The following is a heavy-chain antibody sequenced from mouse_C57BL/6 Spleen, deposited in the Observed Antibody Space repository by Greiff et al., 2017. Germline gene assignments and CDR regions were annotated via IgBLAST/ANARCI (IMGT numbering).Heavy chain of an antibody. CDR3: ARRRSYDHDGEDY. CDR1: GYTFTSYW. CDR2: IDPSDSYT. V-gene: IGHV1-69*01. Sequence: QVQLQQSGAELVMPGASVKLSCKASGYTFTSYWMHWVKQRPGQGLEWIGEIDPSDSYTNYNQKFKGKSTLTVDKSSSTAYMQLSSLTSEDSAVYYCARRRSYDHDGEDYWGQGTTLTVSS. J-gene: IGHJ2*01. D-gene: IGHD2-4*01.